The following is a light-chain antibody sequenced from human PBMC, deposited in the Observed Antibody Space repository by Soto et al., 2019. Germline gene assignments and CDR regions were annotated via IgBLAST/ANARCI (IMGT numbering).Light chain of an antibody. J-gene: IGKJ1*01. V-gene: IGKV1-8*01. CDR3: HQYYSFPPWT. Sequence: AIQRTQSPASVSSSPGDRVTITCRASESISGYLAWYQQKPGKPPKLLIYSASTLHSGVPSRFSASGFGTDFTLAISGLESEDYGTYYCHQYYSFPPWTFGQGTKV. CDR1: ESISGY. CDR2: SAS.